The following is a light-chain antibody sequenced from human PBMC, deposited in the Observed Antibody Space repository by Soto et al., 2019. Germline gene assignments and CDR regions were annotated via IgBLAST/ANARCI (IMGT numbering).Light chain of an antibody. J-gene: IGKJ1*01. V-gene: IGKV3-20*01. CDR1: QSVSSDS. Sequence: EIVLTQSPGTPPLSTGERAILSCRASQSVSSDSLAWYRQKPGQAPRLIVYDASSRATGIPDRFSGSGSGTDFTLTISRLEPEDFAVYYCQQYGSAPRTFGQGTKVAI. CDR3: QQYGSAPRT. CDR2: DAS.